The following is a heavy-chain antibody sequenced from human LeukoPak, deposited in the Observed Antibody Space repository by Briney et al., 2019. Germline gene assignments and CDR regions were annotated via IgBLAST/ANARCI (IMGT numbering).Heavy chain of an antibody. V-gene: IGHV1-2*02. J-gene: IGHJ4*02. Sequence: ASVKVSCKASGYTFTDYYMHWVRQARGQGLEWMGWINPNSGGTNYAQKFQGRVTITSDTSINTAYMELSRLRSDATALYYCARDPSTYEEHLAFDYWGQGTLVTVSS. CDR1: GYTFTDYY. D-gene: IGHD2-21*01. CDR2: INPNSGGT. CDR3: ARDPSTYEEHLAFDY.